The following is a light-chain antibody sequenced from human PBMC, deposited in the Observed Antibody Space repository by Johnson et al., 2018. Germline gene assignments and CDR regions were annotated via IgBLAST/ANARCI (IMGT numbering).Light chain of an antibody. V-gene: IGLV1-51*02. CDR1: SSNIGNNY. CDR3: GTWDSSLSAGNG. J-gene: IGLJ1*01. CDR2: ENN. Sequence: QSVLTQPPSVSAVPGLKVTISCSGSSSNIGNNYVSWYQQLPGTAPKLLIYENNKRPSGIPDRFSGSKSGTSATLGITGLQTGDEADYYCGTWDSSLSAGNGFGTGTKGTVL.